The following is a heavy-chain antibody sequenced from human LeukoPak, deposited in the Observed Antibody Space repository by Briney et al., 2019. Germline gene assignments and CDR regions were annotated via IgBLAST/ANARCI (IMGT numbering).Heavy chain of an antibody. V-gene: IGHV3-48*01. J-gene: IGHJ6*03. CDR1: GFTFSSYS. CDR3: AKDAGYSTNWYMGKDYYYYMDV. CDR2: ISSSSTI. D-gene: IGHD6-13*01. Sequence: GGSLRLSCAASGFTFSSYSMNWVRQAPGKGLEWVSYISSSSTIYYADSVKGRFTISRDNSKNTLSLQMNSLRAEDTAVYYCAKDAGYSTNWYMGKDYYYYMDVWGKGTTVTVSS.